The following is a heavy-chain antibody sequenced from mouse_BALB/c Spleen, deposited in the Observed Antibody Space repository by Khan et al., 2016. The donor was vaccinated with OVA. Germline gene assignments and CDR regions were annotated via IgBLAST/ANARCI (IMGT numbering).Heavy chain of an antibody. D-gene: IGHD2-12*01. CDR2: IIYTVYT. CDR1: GDSITSGY. CDR3: ARSTYRYAFVY. V-gene: IGHV3-8*02. Sequence: EVQLRESGPSLVKPSQTLSLTCSVTGDSITSGYWNWIRKFPENKLEYMGYIIYTVYTYYNPSLQSRISITRHTSKNQYYLQLNSVTDEDTATYYCARSTYRYAFVYWGQGTLVTVSA. J-gene: IGHJ3*01.